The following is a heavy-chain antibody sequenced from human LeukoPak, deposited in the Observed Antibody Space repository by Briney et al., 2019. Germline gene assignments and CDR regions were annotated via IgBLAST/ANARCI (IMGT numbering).Heavy chain of an antibody. V-gene: IGHV5-51*01. J-gene: IGHJ4*02. CDR2: IYPGDSDT. CDR3: ARQDYYDSSGYSPYFDY. Sequence: GESLKISCKGSGYSFSTYWLAWVRQMPGKGLEWMGIIYPGDSDTRYSPSFQGQVTISADKSISTAYLQWSSLKASDTAMYYCARQDYYDSSGYSPYFDYWGQGTLVTVSS. CDR1: GYSFSTYW. D-gene: IGHD3-22*01.